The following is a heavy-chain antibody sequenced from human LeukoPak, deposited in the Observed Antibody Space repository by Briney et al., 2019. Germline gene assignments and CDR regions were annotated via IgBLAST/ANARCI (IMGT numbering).Heavy chain of an antibody. CDR2: ISGSGGST. CDR1: GFTFSSYA. J-gene: IGHJ4*02. Sequence: GGTLRLSCAASGFTFSSYAMSWVRQAPGKGLEWASAISGSGGSTYYADSVKGRFTISRDNSKNTLYLQMNSLRAVDTAVYYCGKYGSGSYYNPSFYWGQGTLVTVSS. CDR3: GKYGSGSYYNPSFY. V-gene: IGHV3-23*01. D-gene: IGHD3-10*01.